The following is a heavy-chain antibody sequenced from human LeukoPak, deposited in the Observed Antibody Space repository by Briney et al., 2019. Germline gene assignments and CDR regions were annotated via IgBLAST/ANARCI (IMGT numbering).Heavy chain of an antibody. CDR3: AKANTGGGSNNLGYFHH. V-gene: IGHV3-30*02. D-gene: IGHD3-16*01. J-gene: IGHJ1*01. CDR1: GFTFSTYG. CDR2: MRNDGSNK. Sequence: GGSLRLSCAASGFTFSTYGMHWVRQAPGKGLEWVAFMRNDGSNKYYADSVRGRFTISRDNSKNTLYLQMNSLRAEDTAVYYCAKANTGGGSNNLGYFHHWGQGTLVTASS.